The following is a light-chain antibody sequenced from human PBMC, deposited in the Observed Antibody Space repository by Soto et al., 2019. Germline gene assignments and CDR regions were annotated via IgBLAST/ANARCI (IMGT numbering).Light chain of an antibody. V-gene: IGLV1-40*01. J-gene: IGLJ2*01. Sequence: QGFRTQAPQVRGARGQRCHIFCTRSMPNIGAGYDVHWYQQLPGAAPNLLIYGNSNRPSVVPDRFSGSKSGTSASLAITGLHAEDEADYYCQSYDSSLRGVGFGGGTQLTV. CDR1: MPNIGAGYD. CDR3: QSYDSSLRGVG. CDR2: GNS.